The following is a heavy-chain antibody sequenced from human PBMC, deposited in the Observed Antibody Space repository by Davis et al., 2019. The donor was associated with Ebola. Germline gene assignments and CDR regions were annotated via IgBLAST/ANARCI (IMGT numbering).Heavy chain of an antibody. CDR1: GFTFSSYA. J-gene: IGHJ4*02. D-gene: IGHD1-26*01. Sequence: PGGSLRLSCAASGFTFSSYAMSWVRQAPGKGLEWVANIKQDGSEKYYVDSVKGRFTISRDNAKNTLYLQMNSLRAEDTAVYYCASWWELPGYWGQGTLVTVSS. CDR3: ASWWELPGY. CDR2: IKQDGSEK. V-gene: IGHV3-7*01.